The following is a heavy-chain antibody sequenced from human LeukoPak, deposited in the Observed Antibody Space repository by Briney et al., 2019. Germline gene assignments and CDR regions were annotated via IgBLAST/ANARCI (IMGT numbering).Heavy chain of an antibody. Sequence: SETLSLTCAVYGGSFSGYYWSWIRQPPGKGLEWIGEINHSGSTNFNPSLKSRVTISVDTSKNQFSLKLGSVTAADTAVYYCARGWDAFDIWGQRTMVTVSS. J-gene: IGHJ3*02. CDR1: GGSFSGYY. V-gene: IGHV4-34*01. CDR3: ARGWDAFDI. CDR2: INHSGST. D-gene: IGHD1-26*01.